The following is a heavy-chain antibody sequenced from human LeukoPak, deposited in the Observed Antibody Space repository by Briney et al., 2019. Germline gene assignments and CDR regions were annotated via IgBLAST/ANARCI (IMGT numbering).Heavy chain of an antibody. CDR3: ARGVIAARTHYYGMDV. J-gene: IGHJ6*02. CDR1: GGSISSGGYY. V-gene: IGHV4-31*03. D-gene: IGHD6-6*01. CDR2: IYYSGST. Sequence: PSETLSLTCTVSGGSISSGGYYWSWIRQHPGKGLEWIGYIYYSGSTYCNPSLKSRVTISVDTSKNQFSLKLSSVTAADTAVYYCARGVIAARTHYYGMDVWGQGTTVTVSS.